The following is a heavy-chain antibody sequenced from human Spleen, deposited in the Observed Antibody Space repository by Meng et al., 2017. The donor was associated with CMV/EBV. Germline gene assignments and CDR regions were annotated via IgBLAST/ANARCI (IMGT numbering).Heavy chain of an antibody. Sequence: GESLKISCAASGFTFSSYAMHWVRQAPGKGLEWVAVISYDGSNKYYADSVKGRFTISRDNSKNTLYLQMNSLRAEDTAVYYCARGPQNYDFWSGYWSADNYYGMDVWGQGTTVTVSS. D-gene: IGHD3-3*01. CDR2: ISYDGSNK. CDR1: GFTFSSYA. V-gene: IGHV3-30*04. J-gene: IGHJ6*02. CDR3: ARGPQNYDFWSGYWSADNYYGMDV.